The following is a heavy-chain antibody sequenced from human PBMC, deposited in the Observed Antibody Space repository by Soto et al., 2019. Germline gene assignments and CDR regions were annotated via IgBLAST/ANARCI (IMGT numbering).Heavy chain of an antibody. J-gene: IGHJ3*02. V-gene: IGHV4-34*01. CDR1: GGSFSGYY. Sequence: SETLSLACAVYGGSFSGYYWSWIRQPPGKGLEWIGEISHSGSTNYNPSLKSRVTIAVDTSKNQFSLKLSSVTAADTAVYYCARLWFGELPLIGDAFDIWGQGTMVTVSS. CDR3: ARLWFGELPLIGDAFDI. CDR2: ISHSGST. D-gene: IGHD3-10*01.